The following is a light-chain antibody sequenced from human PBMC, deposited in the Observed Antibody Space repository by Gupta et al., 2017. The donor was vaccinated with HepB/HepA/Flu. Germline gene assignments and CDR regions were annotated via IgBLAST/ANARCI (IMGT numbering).Light chain of an antibody. CDR3: SAWDSSLSGVV. V-gene: IGLV10-54*04. CDR1: INNVGNQG. Sequence: HAGLTQSPTVSKDLRQTARFTRTGNINNVGNQGAAWLQQHQGHPPKLLFYRNNNRPSGISERFSASRAGNTASLTITGLQPEDEADYYCSAWDSSLSGVVFGGGTKLTVL. CDR2: RNN. J-gene: IGLJ2*01.